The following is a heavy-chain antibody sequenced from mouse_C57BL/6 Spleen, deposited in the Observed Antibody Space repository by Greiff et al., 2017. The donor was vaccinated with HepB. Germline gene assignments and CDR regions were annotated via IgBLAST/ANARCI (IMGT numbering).Heavy chain of an antibody. V-gene: IGHV1-19*01. CDR1: GYTFTDYY. CDR3: ARLPDYYGSSYNY. Sequence: EVKLMESGPVLVKPGASVKMSCKASGYTFTDYYMNWVKQSHGKSLEWIGVINPYNGGTSYNQKFKGKATLTVDKSSSTAYMELNSLTSEDSAVYYCARLPDYYGSSYNYWGQGTTLTVSS. D-gene: IGHD1-1*01. CDR2: INPYNGGT. J-gene: IGHJ2*01.